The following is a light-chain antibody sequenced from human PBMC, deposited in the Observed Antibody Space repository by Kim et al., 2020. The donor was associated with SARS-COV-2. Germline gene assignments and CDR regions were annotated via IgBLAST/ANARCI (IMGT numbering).Light chain of an antibody. CDR2: YDS. J-gene: IGLJ3*02. CDR3: QVWDSSSDRV. CDR1: NIGSKS. V-gene: IGLV3-21*04. Sequence: SYELTQPPSVSVAPGKTARITCGGNNIGSKSVHWYQQKPGQAPVLGIYYDSDRPSGIPERFSGSNSGNTATLTISRVEAGDEADYYCQVWDSSSDRVFGGGTQLTVL.